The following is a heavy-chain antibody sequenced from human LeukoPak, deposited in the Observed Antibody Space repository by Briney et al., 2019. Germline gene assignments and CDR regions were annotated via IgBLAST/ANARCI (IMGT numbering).Heavy chain of an antibody. V-gene: IGHV3-33*01. CDR1: GFTFSSYG. D-gene: IGHD1-7*01. CDR2: IWYDGSNK. Sequence: GGSLRLSCAASGFTFSSYGMHWVRQAPGKGLEWVAVIWYDGSNKYYADSAKGRFTISRDNSKNTLYLQMNSLRAEDTAVYYCAREAGELQVLDYWGQGTLVTVSS. CDR3: AREAGELQVLDY. J-gene: IGHJ4*02.